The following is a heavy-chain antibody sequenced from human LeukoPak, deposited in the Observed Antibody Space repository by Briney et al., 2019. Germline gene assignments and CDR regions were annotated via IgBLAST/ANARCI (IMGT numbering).Heavy chain of an antibody. CDR1: GYTFTGYY. J-gene: IGHJ6*02. V-gene: IGHV1-2*04. D-gene: IGHD3-3*01. CDR2: INPNSGGT. CDR3: ARFSGRGVVSYYYYYGMDD. Sequence: VASVKVSCKASGYTFTGYYMHWVRQAPGQGLEWMGWINPNSGGTNYAQKFQGWVTMTRDTSISTAYMEPSSLRSEDTAVYYCARFSGRGVVSYYYYYGMDDWGQGTTVTVSS.